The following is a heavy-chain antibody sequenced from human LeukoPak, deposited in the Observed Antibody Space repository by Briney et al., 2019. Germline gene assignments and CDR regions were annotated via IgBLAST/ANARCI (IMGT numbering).Heavy chain of an antibody. J-gene: IGHJ4*02. V-gene: IGHV4-4*09. D-gene: IGHD3-3*01. CDR1: GGSISSYY. Sequence: SETLSLTCTVSGGSISSYYWSWIRQPPGKGLEWIGYIYTSGSTNYNPSLKSRVTISVDTSKNQFSLKLSSVTAADTAVYYCAGGTIIGVVIISYWGQGTLVTVSS. CDR2: IYTSGST. CDR3: AGGTIIGVVIISY.